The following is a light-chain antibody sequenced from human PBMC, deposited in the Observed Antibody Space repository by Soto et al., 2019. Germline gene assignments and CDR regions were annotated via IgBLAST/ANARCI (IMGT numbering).Light chain of an antibody. CDR1: TSDIGNYNY. CDR2: QAS. V-gene: IGLV2-23*01. CDR3: CSSGGSPTYV. J-gene: IGLJ1*01. Sequence: QSVLTQPASVSGSPGQSISISCSGATSDIGNYNYFSGYQQHPGKAPKLMIYQASNRPSAVSNRFSGSKSCNTASLTISGLKVEDEADYYCCSSGGSPTYVFGTGTKVTVL.